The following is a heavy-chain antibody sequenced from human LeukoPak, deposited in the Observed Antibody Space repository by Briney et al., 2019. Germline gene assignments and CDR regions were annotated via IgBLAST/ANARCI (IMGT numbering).Heavy chain of an antibody. Sequence: ASVKVSCKASGGTFSSYAISWVRQAPGQGLEWMGRIIPILGIANYAQKFQGRVTITADKSTSTAYMELSSLRSEDTAVYYCAGSSGYDSDFGFTPDDYWGQGTLVTVSS. D-gene: IGHD5-12*01. CDR2: IIPILGIA. CDR3: AGSSGYDSDFGFTPDDY. CDR1: GGTFSSYA. J-gene: IGHJ4*02. V-gene: IGHV1-69*04.